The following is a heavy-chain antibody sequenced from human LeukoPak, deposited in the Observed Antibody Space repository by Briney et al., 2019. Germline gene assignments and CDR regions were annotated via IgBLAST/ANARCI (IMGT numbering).Heavy chain of an antibody. D-gene: IGHD6-13*01. CDR2: IYTSGST. V-gene: IGHV4-61*02. J-gene: IGHJ6*03. CDR1: GGSISSGSYY. Sequence: SQTLSLACTVSGGSISSGSYYWSWIRQPAGKGLEWIGRIYTSGSTNYNPSLKSRVTISVDTSKNQFSLKLSSVTAADTAVYYCARVLAREYYYYYMDVWGKGTTVTVSS. CDR3: ARVLAREYYYYYMDV.